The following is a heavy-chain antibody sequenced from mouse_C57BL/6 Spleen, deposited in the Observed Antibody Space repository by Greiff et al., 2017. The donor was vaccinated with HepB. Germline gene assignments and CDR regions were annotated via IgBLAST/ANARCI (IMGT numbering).Heavy chain of an antibody. J-gene: IGHJ3*01. CDR3: ARSLYYYGSRFAY. CDR1: GYTFTDYY. D-gene: IGHD1-1*01. CDR2: INPNNGGT. V-gene: IGHV1-26*01. Sequence: EVQLQQSGPELVKPGASVKLSCKASGYTFTDYYMNWVKQSHGKSLEWIGDINPNNGGTSYNQKFKGKATLTVDKSSSTAYMELRSLTSEDSAVYYCARSLYYYGSRFAYWGQGTLVTVSA.